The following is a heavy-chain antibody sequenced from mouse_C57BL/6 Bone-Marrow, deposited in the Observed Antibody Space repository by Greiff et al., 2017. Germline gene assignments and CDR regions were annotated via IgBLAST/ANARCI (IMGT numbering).Heavy chain of an antibody. J-gene: IGHJ3*01. CDR3: ARGRQLRLRFAY. CDR1: GYTFTSYW. D-gene: IGHD3-2*02. Sequence: QVQLKQPGAELVKPGASVKLSCKASGYTFTSYWMHWVKQRPGQGLEWIGMIHPNSGSTNYNEKFKSKATLTVDKSSSTAYMQLSSLTSEDSAVYYCARGRQLRLRFAYWGQGTLVTVSA. CDR2: IHPNSGST. V-gene: IGHV1-64*01.